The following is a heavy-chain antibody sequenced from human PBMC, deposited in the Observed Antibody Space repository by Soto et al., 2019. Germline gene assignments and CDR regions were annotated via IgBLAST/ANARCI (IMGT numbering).Heavy chain of an antibody. CDR1: GFTFSNAW. J-gene: IGHJ4*02. D-gene: IGHD4-17*01. CDR3: TTDPDGDYFYFDY. CDR2: IKSKTDGGTT. V-gene: IGHV3-15*01. Sequence: PGGSLRLSCAASGFTFSNAWMSWVRQAPGKGLEWVGRIKSKTDGGTTDYAAPVKGRFTISRDDSKNTLYLQMNSLKTEDTAVYYCTTDPDGDYFYFDYWGQGTLVTVSS.